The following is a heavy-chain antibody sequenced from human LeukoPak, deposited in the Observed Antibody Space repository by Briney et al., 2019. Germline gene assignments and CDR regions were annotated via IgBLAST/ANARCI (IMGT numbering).Heavy chain of an antibody. D-gene: IGHD4-17*01. Sequence: SETLSLTCTVSGGSIRSYYWSWIRQPAGKGLEWLGRIYTSGSTNYNPSLNSQVTMSIDTSKNQFSLRLTSVTAADTAIYYCAAMTTVTMYSYFFDSWGQGTLLTVSS. CDR1: GGSIRSYY. V-gene: IGHV4-4*07. J-gene: IGHJ4*02. CDR2: IYTSGST. CDR3: AAMTTVTMYSYFFDS.